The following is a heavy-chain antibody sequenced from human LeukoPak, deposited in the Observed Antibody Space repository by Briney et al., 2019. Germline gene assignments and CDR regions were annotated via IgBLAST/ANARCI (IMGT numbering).Heavy chain of an antibody. D-gene: IGHD3-9*01. CDR1: GFTVSSNY. CDR3: ARDAPPRYDILTGYHED. Sequence: TGGSLRLSCAASGFTVSSNYMSWVRQAPGKGLEGVSVIYSGGSTYYADSVKGRFTISRDNSKNTLYLQMNSLRAEDTAVYYCARDAPPRYDILTGYHEDWGQGTLVTVSS. CDR2: IYSGGST. J-gene: IGHJ4*02. V-gene: IGHV3-53*01.